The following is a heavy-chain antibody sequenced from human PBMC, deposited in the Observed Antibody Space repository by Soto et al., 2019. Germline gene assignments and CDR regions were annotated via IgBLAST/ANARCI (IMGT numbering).Heavy chain of an antibody. CDR1: GFTFSSYV. Sequence: EVQLLESGGGLVQPGGSLRLSCAASGFTFSSYVMSWVRQAPGKGLEWVSAISGSGGSTYYADSVKGRFTISRDNSKNTLYLQMNSLRAEDTAVYYCAKVGYGTMIVVVTLYFDYWGQGTLVTVSS. J-gene: IGHJ4*02. D-gene: IGHD3-22*01. CDR2: ISGSGGST. V-gene: IGHV3-23*01. CDR3: AKVGYGTMIVVVTLYFDY.